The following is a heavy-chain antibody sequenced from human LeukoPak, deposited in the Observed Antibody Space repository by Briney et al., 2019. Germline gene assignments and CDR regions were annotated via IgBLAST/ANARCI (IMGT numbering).Heavy chain of an antibody. D-gene: IGHD3-22*01. CDR1: GFTFSYYW. J-gene: IGHJ4*02. V-gene: IGHV3-74*01. CDR3: ARDPRDSSGYDY. CDR2: INSDGSST. Sequence: GGSLRLSCAASGFTFSYYWMHWVRQAPGKGLVWVSRINSDGSSTSYADSVKGRFTISRDNAKNTLYLQMNSLRAEDTAVYYCARDPRDSSGYDYWGQGTLVTVSS.